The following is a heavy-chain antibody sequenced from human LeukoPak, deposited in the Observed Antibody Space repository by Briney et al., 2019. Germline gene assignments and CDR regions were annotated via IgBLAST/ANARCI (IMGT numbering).Heavy chain of an antibody. CDR3: ARHQNRDGYNPRPFDY. CDR1: CGSISSSSNY. Sequence: SETLSLTCTVSCGSISSSSNYWGWIRQPPGKGLEWIGSIYYNENTYYNPSLKSRVTVSVDTSKNQFSLKLSSVTAADTAVYYCARHQNRDGYNPRPFDYWGQGILVTVSS. J-gene: IGHJ4*02. V-gene: IGHV4-39*01. CDR2: IYYNENT. D-gene: IGHD5-12*01.